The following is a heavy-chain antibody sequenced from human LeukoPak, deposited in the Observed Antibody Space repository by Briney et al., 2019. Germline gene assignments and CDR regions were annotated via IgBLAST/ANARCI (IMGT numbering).Heavy chain of an antibody. J-gene: IGHJ2*01. D-gene: IGHD6-6*01. Sequence: GGSLRLSCAASGFTFTNYAMSRVRQAPGKGLEWVSGMSGSGSSTYYTDSMKGRFTISRDNSKNTLYLQMNSLTAEDTALYYCANARGTSSSYFDLWGRGTLVTVSS. CDR3: ANARGTSSSYFDL. CDR1: GFTFTNYA. CDR2: MSGSGSST. V-gene: IGHV3-23*01.